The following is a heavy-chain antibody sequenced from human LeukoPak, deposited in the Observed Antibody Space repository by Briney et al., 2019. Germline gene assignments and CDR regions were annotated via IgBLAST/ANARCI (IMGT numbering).Heavy chain of an antibody. J-gene: IGHJ4*02. CDR3: ARAPRDGRIAAAGTVYWDY. CDR1: GGLLSSSSHY. V-gene: IGHV4-39*02. CDR2: IYFTGST. Sequence: SETLSLTCTVSGGLLSSSSHYWGWIRQPPGKGLEWIGSIYFTGSTYYNPSLKSRITMSVDTSKKHFSLKLSSVTAADTAVYYCARAPRDGRIAAAGTVYWDYWGQGTLVTVSS. D-gene: IGHD6-13*01.